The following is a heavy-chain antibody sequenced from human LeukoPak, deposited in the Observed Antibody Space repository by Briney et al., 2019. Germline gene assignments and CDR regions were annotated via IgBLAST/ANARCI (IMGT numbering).Heavy chain of an antibody. Sequence: SETLSLTCAVYGGSFSGYYWSWIRQPPGKGLEWIGEINHSGSTNYNPSLKSRVTISVDTSKNQFSLKLSSVTAADTAVYYCARKRHIAVADYWGQGTLVTVSS. D-gene: IGHD6-19*01. CDR3: ARKRHIAVADY. J-gene: IGHJ4*02. CDR1: GGSFSGYY. V-gene: IGHV4-34*01. CDR2: INHSGST.